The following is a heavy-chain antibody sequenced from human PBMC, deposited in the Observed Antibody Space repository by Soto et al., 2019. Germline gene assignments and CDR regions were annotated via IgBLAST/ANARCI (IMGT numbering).Heavy chain of an antibody. CDR2: IKQDGSEK. D-gene: IGHD1-26*01. CDR1: GFTFSSYW. CDR3: ARDFSRYRWDWNYFDY. Sequence: PGGSLRLSCAASGFTFSSYWMSWVRQAPGKGLEWVANIKQDGSEKYYVDSVKGRFTISRDNAKNSLYLQMNSLRAEDTAVYYCARDFSRYRWDWNYFDYWGQGTLVTVSS. V-gene: IGHV3-7*01. J-gene: IGHJ4*02.